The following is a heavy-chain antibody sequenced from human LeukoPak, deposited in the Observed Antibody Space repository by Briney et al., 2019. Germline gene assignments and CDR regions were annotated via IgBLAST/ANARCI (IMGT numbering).Heavy chain of an antibody. CDR3: ARDQGPLEWLSHFDY. D-gene: IGHD3-3*01. CDR2: IWYDGSNK. V-gene: IGHV3-33*01. J-gene: IGHJ4*02. Sequence: PGGSLRLSCAASGFTFSSYGMHWVRQAPGKGLEWVAVIWYDGSNKYYADSVKGRFTISRDNSKNTLYLQMNSLRAEDTAVCYCARDQGPLEWLSHFDYWGQGTLVTVSS. CDR1: GFTFSSYG.